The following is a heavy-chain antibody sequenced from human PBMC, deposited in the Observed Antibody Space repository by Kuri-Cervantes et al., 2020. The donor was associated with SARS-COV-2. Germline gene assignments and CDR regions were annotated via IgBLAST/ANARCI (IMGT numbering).Heavy chain of an antibody. Sequence: ASVKVSCKASGGTFSSYAISWVRQAPGQGLEWVGWISAYNGNTNYAQKLQGRVTMTTDTSTSTAYMELRSLRSDDTAVYYCAAGYSSSWYTDFDYWGQGTLVTVSS. CDR1: GGTFSSYA. CDR3: AAGYSSSWYTDFDY. V-gene: IGHV1-18*01. CDR2: ISAYNGNT. J-gene: IGHJ4*02. D-gene: IGHD6-13*01.